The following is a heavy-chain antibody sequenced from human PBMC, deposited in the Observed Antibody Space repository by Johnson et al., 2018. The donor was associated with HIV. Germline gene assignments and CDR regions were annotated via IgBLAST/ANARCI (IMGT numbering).Heavy chain of an antibody. CDR1: GFTFSSYA. J-gene: IGHJ3*02. D-gene: IGHD4-17*01. CDR3: WRARMTTVTNDAFDI. CDR2: ISYDGSNK. Sequence: VQLVESGGGVVPPGRSLRLSCAASGFTFSSYAMHWVRKAPGKGLEWVAVISYDGSNKYYADSVKGRFTISRDNSKNTLYLQMNSLRAEDTAVYYCWRARMTTVTNDAFDIWGQGTRVTVSS. V-gene: IGHV3-30-3*01.